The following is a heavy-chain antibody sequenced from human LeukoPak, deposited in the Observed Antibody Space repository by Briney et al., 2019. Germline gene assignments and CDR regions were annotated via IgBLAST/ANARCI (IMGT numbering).Heavy chain of an antibody. CDR3: ARHDDYPGFGRGFDP. CDR2: MFYSGTT. D-gene: IGHD3-16*01. CDR1: GGSFSGYY. V-gene: IGHV4-59*08. J-gene: IGHJ5*02. Sequence: PSETLSLTCAVYGGSFSGYYWSWIRQPPGKGLEWIGYMFYSGTTRYNPSLKSRVTISADTSRNHFSLKLYSVTAADTAVYYCARHDDYPGFGRGFDPWGQGSLVTVSS.